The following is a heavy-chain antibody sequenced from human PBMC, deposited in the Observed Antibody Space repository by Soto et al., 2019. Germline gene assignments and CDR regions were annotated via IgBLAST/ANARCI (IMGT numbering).Heavy chain of an antibody. J-gene: IGHJ4*02. Sequence: PGGSLRLSCAASGFTFSSYSMNRVRQAPGKGLEWVSSISSSSYTGYADSVKGRFTISRDNVKNTLYLQMNSLRAEDTAVYYCARGLSGYYGFDYWGQGTLVTVSS. V-gene: IGHV3-21*01. CDR1: GFTFSSYS. CDR3: ARGLSGYYGFDY. D-gene: IGHD5-12*01. CDR2: ISSSSYT.